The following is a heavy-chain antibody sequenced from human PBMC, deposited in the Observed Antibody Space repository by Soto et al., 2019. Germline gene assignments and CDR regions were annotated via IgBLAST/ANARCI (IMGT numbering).Heavy chain of an antibody. CDR1: GFTFSSYS. V-gene: IGHV3-48*02. D-gene: IGHD1-26*01. J-gene: IGHJ4*02. CDR2: ISSSSSNI. CDR3: ARDRGSNYYFDY. Sequence: EVHLVESGGGLVQSGGSLSLSCAASGFTFSSYSMNWVHQAPGKGLEWVSYISSSSSNIYYADSVKGRFTISRDNAKNSLYLQMNSLRDEDTAVYYCARDRGSNYYFDYWGQGTLVTVSS.